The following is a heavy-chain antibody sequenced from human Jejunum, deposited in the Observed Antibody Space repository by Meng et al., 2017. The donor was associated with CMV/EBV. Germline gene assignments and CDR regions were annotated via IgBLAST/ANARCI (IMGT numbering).Heavy chain of an antibody. D-gene: IGHD1-14*01. CDR2: IDANSGGT. J-gene: IGHJ4*02. V-gene: IGHV1-2*02. CDR3: ARDGIRGVFFFDY. Sequence: QVQLVQSGAEVKEPGASVKVSCKASGFTFTGHYMHWVRQAPGQGLEWMGWIDANSGGTNYAQKFQGRLTMTRDTSISTVYMELNRLRSDDTAVYFCARDGIRGVFFFDYWGQGTLVTVSS. CDR1: GFTFTGHY.